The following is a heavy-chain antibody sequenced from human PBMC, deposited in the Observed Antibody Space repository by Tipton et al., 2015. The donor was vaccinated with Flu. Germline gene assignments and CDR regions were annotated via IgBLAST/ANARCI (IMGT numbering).Heavy chain of an antibody. CDR3: ARARRFLEWQFYYYYMDV. CDR2: VSSSGTT. J-gene: IGHJ6*03. D-gene: IGHD3-3*01. V-gene: IGHV4-59*11. Sequence: TLSLTCTVSGGSISSHHWSWIRQPPGKGLEWIGFVSSSGTTNYNPSLKSRVTTSVATSKNHFSLKLNSVTAADTAVYFCARARRFLEWQFYYYYMDVWGKGTTVTVSS. CDR1: GGSISSHH.